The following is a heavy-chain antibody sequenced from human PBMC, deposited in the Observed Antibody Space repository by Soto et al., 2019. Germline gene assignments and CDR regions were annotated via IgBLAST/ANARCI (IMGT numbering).Heavy chain of an antibody. Sequence: GGSLRLSCAASGFTFSDYYMSWIRQAPGKGLEWVSAISGSGGSTYYADSVKGRFTISRDNSKNTLYLQMNSLRAEDTAVYYCAKPMATITSVTQKYFDYWGQGTLVTVSS. V-gene: IGHV3-23*01. CDR3: AKPMATITSVTQKYFDY. CDR2: ISGSGGST. CDR1: GFTFSDYY. D-gene: IGHD5-12*01. J-gene: IGHJ4*02.